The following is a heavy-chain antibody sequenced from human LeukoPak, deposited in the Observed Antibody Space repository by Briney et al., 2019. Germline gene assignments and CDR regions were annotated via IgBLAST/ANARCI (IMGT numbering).Heavy chain of an antibody. CDR3: ARVADVLRYFDWLGLKAYYYGMDV. D-gene: IGHD3-9*01. V-gene: IGHV1-18*01. Sequence: ASVKVSCKASGYTFTSYGISWVRQAPGQGLEWMGWISAYNGNTNYAQKLQGRVTMTTDTSTSTAYMELRSLRFDDTAVYYCARVADVLRYFDWLGLKAYYYGMDVWGQGTTVTVSS. J-gene: IGHJ6*02. CDR1: GYTFTSYG. CDR2: ISAYNGNT.